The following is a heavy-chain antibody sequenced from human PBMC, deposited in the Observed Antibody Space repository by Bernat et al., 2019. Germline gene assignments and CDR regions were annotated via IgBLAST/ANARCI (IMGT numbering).Heavy chain of an antibody. J-gene: IGHJ4*02. Sequence: QVQLQESGPGLVKPSETLSLTCTVSGGSVSSGSYYWSWIQQPPGKGLEWIGYIYYSGSTNYNPSLKSRVTISVDTSKNQFSLKLSSVTAADTAVYYCAAYSGYDFLDYWGQGTLVTVSS. CDR1: GGSVSSGSYY. V-gene: IGHV4-61*01. D-gene: IGHD5-12*01. CDR3: AAYSGYDFLDY. CDR2: IYYSGST.